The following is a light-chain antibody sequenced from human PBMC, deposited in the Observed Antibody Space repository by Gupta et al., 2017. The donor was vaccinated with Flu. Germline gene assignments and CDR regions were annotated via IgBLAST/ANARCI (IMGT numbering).Light chain of an antibody. CDR1: QSLVYSDGSTV. J-gene: IGKJ1*01. Sequence: DVVLTQSPLSLPVTLGQPASISCRSSQSLVYSDGSTVVQWFQQRPGQSTRRLIYLVAHRDSGVPDRSSGRGSGTEFTLKIRRVEAEDVGIYFCMQGAHWPWAFGQGTKVEIK. CDR3: MQGAHWPWA. CDR2: LVA. V-gene: IGKV2-30*01.